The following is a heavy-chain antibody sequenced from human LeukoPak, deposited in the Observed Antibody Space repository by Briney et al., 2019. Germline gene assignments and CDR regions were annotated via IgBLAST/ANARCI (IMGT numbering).Heavy chain of an antibody. CDR2: ISYDGSNK. V-gene: IGHV3-30-3*01. Sequence: GGSLRLSCAASGFTFSSYAMHWVRQAPGKGLEWVAVISYDGSNKYYADSEKGRFTISRDNSKNTLYLQMNSLRAEDTAVYYCARQDELITYYDILTGCWGGDYYYGMDVWGQGTTVTVSS. J-gene: IGHJ6*02. D-gene: IGHD3-9*01. CDR1: GFTFSSYA. CDR3: ARQDELITYYDILTGCWGGDYYYGMDV.